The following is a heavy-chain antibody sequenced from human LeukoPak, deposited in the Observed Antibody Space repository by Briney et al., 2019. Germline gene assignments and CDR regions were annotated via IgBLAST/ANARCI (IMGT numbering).Heavy chain of an antibody. D-gene: IGHD6-13*01. CDR2: IYYSGST. Sequence: SETLSLTCTVSGDSISSYYWSWIRQPPGKGLEWIGYIYYSGSTNYNPSLKSRVTISVDTSKNQFSLKLSSVTAADTAVYYCARVRYSSSWYSLDAFDIWGQGTMVTVSS. J-gene: IGHJ3*02. V-gene: IGHV4-59*01. CDR3: ARVRYSSSWYSLDAFDI. CDR1: GDSISSYY.